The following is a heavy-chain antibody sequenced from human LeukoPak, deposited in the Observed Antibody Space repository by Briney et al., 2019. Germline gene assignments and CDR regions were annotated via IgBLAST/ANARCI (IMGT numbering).Heavy chain of an antibody. V-gene: IGHV1-3*02. CDR2: SNAGNGNT. J-gene: IGHJ4*02. CDR1: GYTFTSYA. CDR3: ARARGSWFHFDY. Sequence: ASVKVSFKASGYTFTSYAMHWVRQAPGQRLEWMGWSNAGNGNTKYSQEFQGRVTITRDTSASTAYMELSSLRSEDMAVYYCARARGSWFHFDYWGQGTLVTVSS. D-gene: IGHD6-13*01.